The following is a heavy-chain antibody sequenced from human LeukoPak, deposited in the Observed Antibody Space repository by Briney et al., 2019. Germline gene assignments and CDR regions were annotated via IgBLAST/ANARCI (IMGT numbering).Heavy chain of an antibody. CDR3: ARDAVVTYYYYGMDV. D-gene: IGHD4-23*01. J-gene: IGHJ6*02. CDR2: NYYSGST. CDR1: GGSISSYY. V-gene: IGHV4-59*01. Sequence: SETLSLTCTVSGGSISSYYWSWIRQPPGKGLEWIGYNYYSGSTNYNPSLKSRVTISVDTSKNQFSLKLSSVTAADTAVYYCARDAVVTYYYYGMDVWGQGTTVTVSS.